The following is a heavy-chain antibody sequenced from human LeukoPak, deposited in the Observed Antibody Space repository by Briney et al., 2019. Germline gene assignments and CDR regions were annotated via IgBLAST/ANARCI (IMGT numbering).Heavy chain of an antibody. CDR3: ARVGGSIAVAPEPDY. CDR1: GFTFSSYS. CDR2: ISSSSSTI. D-gene: IGHD6-19*01. V-gene: IGHV3-48*01. Sequence: PGGSLRLSCAASGFTFSSYSMNWVRQAPGKGLEWVSYISSSSSTIYYADSVKGRFTISRDNAKNSLYLQMNSLRAEDTAVYYCARVGGSIAVAPEPDYWGQGTLVTVSS. J-gene: IGHJ4*02.